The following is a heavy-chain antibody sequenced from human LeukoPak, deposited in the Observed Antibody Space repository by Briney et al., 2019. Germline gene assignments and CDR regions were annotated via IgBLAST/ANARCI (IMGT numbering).Heavy chain of an antibody. V-gene: IGHV3-53*01. D-gene: IGHD3-16*01. Sequence: GGSLRLSCAASGFTVSGTHMSWVRQAPEKGLEWVAAMYTGGTTYYADSVTGRFTISRDNSKNTLYLHMNSLRAEDTAVYYCAKDEATSGGGLASWGQGTLVSVSS. CDR1: GFTVSGTH. CDR2: MYTGGTT. CDR3: AKDEATSGGGLAS. J-gene: IGHJ4*02.